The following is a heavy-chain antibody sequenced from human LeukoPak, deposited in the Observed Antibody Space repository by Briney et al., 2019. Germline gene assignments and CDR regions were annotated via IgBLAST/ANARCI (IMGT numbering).Heavy chain of an antibody. V-gene: IGHV4-34*01. D-gene: IGHD6-19*01. CDR1: GGSISGYY. CDR2: INHSGST. Sequence: SETLSLTCTVSGGSISGYYWSWIRQPPGKGLEWIGEINHSGSTNYNPSLKSRVTISVDTSKNQFSLKLSSVTAADTAVYYCARGSSGWYGGVSFDPWGQGTLVTVSS. J-gene: IGHJ5*02. CDR3: ARGSSGWYGGVSFDP.